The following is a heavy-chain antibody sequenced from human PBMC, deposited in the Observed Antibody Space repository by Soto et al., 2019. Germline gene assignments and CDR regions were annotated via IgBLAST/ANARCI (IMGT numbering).Heavy chain of an antibody. D-gene: IGHD5-12*01. CDR3: ARVPNPFRLKIGYEDAYDF. Sequence: PSGSLSLTCAVYGGSFSGYYWSWIRQPPGKGLEWIGEINHSGSTNYNPSLKSRVTISVDTSKNQFSLQLNSVTPEDTAVYYCARVPNPFRLKIGYEDAYDFWGQGTMVTVSS. V-gene: IGHV4-34*01. CDR2: INHSGST. CDR1: GGSFSGYY. J-gene: IGHJ3*01.